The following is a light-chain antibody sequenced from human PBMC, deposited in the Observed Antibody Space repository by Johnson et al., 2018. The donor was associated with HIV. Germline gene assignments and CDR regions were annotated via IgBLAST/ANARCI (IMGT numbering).Light chain of an antibody. J-gene: IGLJ1*01. CDR2: DNN. V-gene: IGLV1-51*01. CDR1: SSNIGRNY. CDR3: GTWDSSLSAAYV. Sequence: QSVLTQPPSVSAAPGQKVTISCSGSSSNIGRNYVSWYQQLPGTAPKLLIFDNNKRPSGIPDRFSGSTSGTSATLGITGLQTGDEADYYCGTWDSSLSAAYVFGTGTKVTVL.